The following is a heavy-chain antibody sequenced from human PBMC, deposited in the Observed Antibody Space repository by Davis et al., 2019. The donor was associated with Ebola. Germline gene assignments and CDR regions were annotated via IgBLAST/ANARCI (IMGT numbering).Heavy chain of an antibody. J-gene: IGHJ6*02. V-gene: IGHV1-18*01. CDR1: GGTFSTYA. CDR3: ASHCSGGSCYSLDYYYYGMDV. Sequence: AASVKVSCKASGGTFSTYAISWVRQAPGQGLEWMGWISAYNGNTNYAQKLQGRVTMTTDTSTSTAYMELSSLRSEDTAVYYCASHCSGGSCYSLDYYYYGMDVWGQGTTVTVSS. CDR2: ISAYNGNT. D-gene: IGHD2-15*01.